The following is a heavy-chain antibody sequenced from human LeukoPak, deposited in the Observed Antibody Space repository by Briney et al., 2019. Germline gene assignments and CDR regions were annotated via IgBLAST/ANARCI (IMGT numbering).Heavy chain of an antibody. CDR3: ARARVVPAAIGAFDI. CDR1: TPTPTSNC. CDR2: INNDVSNT. J-gene: IGHJ3*02. Sequence: GRSLRPSCAVSTPTPTSNCIRCDRQAPGNWLVWVLLINNDVSNTSYASSVAGRLSLSRDNAKNTLYLQMNSLRAEDTAVYYCARARVVPAAIGAFDIWGQGTMVTVSS. D-gene: IGHD2-2*01. V-gene: IGHV3-74*01.